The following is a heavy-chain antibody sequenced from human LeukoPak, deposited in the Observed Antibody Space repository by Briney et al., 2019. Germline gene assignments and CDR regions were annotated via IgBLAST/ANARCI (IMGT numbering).Heavy chain of an antibody. Sequence: PVRSLRLSRAPSRFTFRTYAMSSVRQAPGPGLEWVSAISGSGGSTYYADSVKGRFTISRDNSKNTLYLQMNSLRAEDTAVYYCAKDRACGGGLDYWGQGTLVTVSS. V-gene: IGHV3-23*01. CDR1: RFTFRTYA. CDR2: ISGSGGST. CDR3: AKDRACGGGLDY. D-gene: IGHD3-16*01. J-gene: IGHJ4*02.